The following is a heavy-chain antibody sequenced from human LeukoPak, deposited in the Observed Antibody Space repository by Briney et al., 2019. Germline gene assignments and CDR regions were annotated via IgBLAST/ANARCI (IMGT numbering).Heavy chain of an antibody. J-gene: IGHJ4*02. V-gene: IGHV1-46*01. Sequence: GASVKVSCKASGYTFTGYYMHWVRQAPGQGLEWMGIINPSGGSTSYAQKFQGRVTMTRDTSTSTVYMELSSLRSEDTAVYYCARGWNIVVVTATNFDYWGQGTLVTVSS. CDR3: ARGWNIVVVTATNFDY. D-gene: IGHD2-21*02. CDR1: GYTFTGYY. CDR2: INPSGGST.